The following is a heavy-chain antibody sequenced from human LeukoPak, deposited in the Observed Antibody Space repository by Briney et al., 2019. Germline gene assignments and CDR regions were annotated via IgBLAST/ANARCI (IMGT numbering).Heavy chain of an antibody. CDR1: GFTFSNAW. V-gene: IGHV3-30*02. D-gene: IGHD6-13*01. CDR2: IPFDGSNN. Sequence: GGSLRLSCAASGFTFSNAWMSWVRQSPGKGLEWVAFIPFDGSNNYYADSVKGRFSISRDNSKNTLYLQMHSLRAEDTAMYYCAKDIFSSTWTIDYWGQGTLVTVSS. J-gene: IGHJ4*02. CDR3: AKDIFSSTWTIDY.